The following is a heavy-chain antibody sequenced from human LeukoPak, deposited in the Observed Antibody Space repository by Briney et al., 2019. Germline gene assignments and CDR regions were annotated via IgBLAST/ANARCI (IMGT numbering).Heavy chain of an antibody. Sequence: SETLSLTCTVSGGSISSYYWSWIRQPPGKGLEWIGNIYYSGGTNYNPSLKSRVTISVDTSKNQFSLKLSSVTAADTAVYYCARGRWQCDYWGQGTLVTVSS. CDR2: IYYSGGT. D-gene: IGHD4-23*01. CDR1: GGSISSYY. J-gene: IGHJ4*02. V-gene: IGHV4-59*01. CDR3: ARGRWQCDY.